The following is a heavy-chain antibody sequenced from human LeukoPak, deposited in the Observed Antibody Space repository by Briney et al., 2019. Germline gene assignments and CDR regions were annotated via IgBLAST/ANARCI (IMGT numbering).Heavy chain of an antibody. Sequence: GGSLRLSCAASGFTFSSYWMSWVRQAPGKGLEWVANIKQDGSEKYYADSVKGRFTISRDNSKNTLYLQMNSLRAEDTAVYYCAREYEGYCSGGSCFRGTYNWFDPWGQGTLVTVSS. V-gene: IGHV3-7*01. J-gene: IGHJ5*02. CDR1: GFTFSSYW. CDR3: AREYEGYCSGGSCFRGTYNWFDP. D-gene: IGHD2-15*01. CDR2: IKQDGSEK.